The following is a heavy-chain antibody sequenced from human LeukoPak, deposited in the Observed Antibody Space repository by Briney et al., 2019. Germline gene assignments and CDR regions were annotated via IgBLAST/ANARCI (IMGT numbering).Heavy chain of an antibody. D-gene: IGHD1-26*01. J-gene: IGHJ4*02. CDR1: GYTFTSYG. CDR2: ISAYNGNT. V-gene: IGHV1-18*01. Sequence: ASVTVSCKASGYTFTSYGISWVRQAPGQGLEWMGWISAYNGNTNYAQKLQGRVTMTTDTSTSTAYMELRSLRSDDTAVYYCAIARATYSASSLWGQGTLVTVSS. CDR3: AIARATYSASSL.